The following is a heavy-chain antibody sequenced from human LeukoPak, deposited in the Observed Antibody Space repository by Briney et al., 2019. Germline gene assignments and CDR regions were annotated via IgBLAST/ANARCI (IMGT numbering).Heavy chain of an antibody. V-gene: IGHV4-34*01. CDR2: INHSGST. Sequence: SETLSLTCAVYGGSFSGYYWSWIRQPPGKGLEWIGEINHSGSTNYNPSLKSRVTISVDTSKNQFSLKLSSVTAADTAVYYCARGIWRGANWFDPWGQGTLVTVSS. D-gene: IGHD3-3*01. CDR1: GGSFSGYY. CDR3: ARGIWRGANWFDP. J-gene: IGHJ5*02.